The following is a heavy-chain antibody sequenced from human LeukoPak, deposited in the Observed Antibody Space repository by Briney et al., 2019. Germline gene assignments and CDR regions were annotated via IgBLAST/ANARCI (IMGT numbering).Heavy chain of an antibody. Sequence: GGSLRLSCAASEFSVGSNYMTWVRQAPGKGLEWVSAISSTGGTAYYADSVKGRFTISRDNSKNTLYLQMNSLRAEDTAIYYCAKNGDRGAYCSGGSCYPYYYYNMDVWGKGTTVTISS. V-gene: IGHV3-23*01. J-gene: IGHJ6*03. D-gene: IGHD2-15*01. CDR2: ISSTGGTA. CDR3: AKNGDRGAYCSGGSCYPYYYYNMDV. CDR1: EFSVGSNY.